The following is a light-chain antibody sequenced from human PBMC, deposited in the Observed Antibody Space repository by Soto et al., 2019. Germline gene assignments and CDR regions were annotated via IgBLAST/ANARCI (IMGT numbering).Light chain of an antibody. CDR3: QQDYNLPPT. CDR2: GAS. CDR1: QSVSSSY. J-gene: IGKJ1*01. Sequence: PGERVTLSCRASQSVSSSYLTWYQQKPGQAPWLLIYGASTRATSIPARFSGSGSGTDFTLTISSLQPEDFAVYYCQQDYNLPPTFGQGTKVEIK. V-gene: IGKV3D-7*01.